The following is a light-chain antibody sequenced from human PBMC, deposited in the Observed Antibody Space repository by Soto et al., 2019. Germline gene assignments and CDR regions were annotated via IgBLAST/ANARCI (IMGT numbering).Light chain of an antibody. V-gene: IGLV2-14*01. CDR3: SSYTSSSTV. Sequence: QSALTQPASVSGSPGQSINISCTGTSSDVGGYNYVSWYQQHPGKAPKLMIYEVSNRPSGVSNRFSGSKSGNTASLTISGLHAEDEADYYCSSYTSSSTVFGGGTQLTVL. J-gene: IGLJ3*02. CDR2: EVS. CDR1: SSDVGGYNY.